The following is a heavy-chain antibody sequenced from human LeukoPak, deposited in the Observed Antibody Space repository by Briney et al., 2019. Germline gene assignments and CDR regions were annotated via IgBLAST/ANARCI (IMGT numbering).Heavy chain of an antibody. CDR2: INPNSGDT. V-gene: IGHV1-2*06. D-gene: IGHD6-13*01. CDR1: GYIFTGYF. J-gene: IGHJ4*02. Sequence: GASVKVSCKASGYIFTGYFIHWLRQAPGQGPEWMGRINPNSGDTDYAQKFQGRVTMTRDTSVTTAYMEVSRLISDDTAVYYFSKTASIAEDRVDYWGQGTLVAVSS. CDR3: SKTASIAEDRVDY.